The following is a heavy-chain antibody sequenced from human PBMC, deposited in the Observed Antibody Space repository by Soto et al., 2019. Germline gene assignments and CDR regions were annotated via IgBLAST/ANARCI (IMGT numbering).Heavy chain of an antibody. V-gene: IGHV3-30*18. D-gene: IGHD6-6*01. Sequence: PGGSLRLSCAASGFSFNSYGIHWVRQAPDKGLEWVAVISYDGSNKYYADSVKGRFTISRDNSKNTLYLQMSSLRAEDTAVYYCAKGSRSIAAPQRYYYYGMDVWGQGTTVTVSS. J-gene: IGHJ6*02. CDR2: ISYDGSNK. CDR3: AKGSRSIAAPQRYYYYGMDV. CDR1: GFSFNSYG.